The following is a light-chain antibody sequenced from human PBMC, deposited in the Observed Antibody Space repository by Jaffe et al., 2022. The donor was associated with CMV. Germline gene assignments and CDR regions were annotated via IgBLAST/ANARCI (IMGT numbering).Light chain of an antibody. CDR3: QHYDNLPRT. CDR1: QDITNN. CDR2: AAS. J-gene: IGKJ1*01. V-gene: IGKV1-33*01. Sequence: DIQLTQSPSSLSASLGDRVTITCQASQDITNNLNWFQQKPGKAPKVLIYAASNLETGVPSRFSGRGSGTDFSFSISSLQPEDIATYYCQHYDNLPRTFGQGTKVEIK.